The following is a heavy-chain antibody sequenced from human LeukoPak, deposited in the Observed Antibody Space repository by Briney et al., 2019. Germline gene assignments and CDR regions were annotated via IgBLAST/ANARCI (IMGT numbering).Heavy chain of an antibody. CDR1: GGSISSPTYY. Sequence: SETLSLTCTVSGGSISSPTYYWGWIRQPPGKGLEWIGTIYYSGSTYYNPSLKSRVTISVDTSKNQFSLKLSSVTATDTAVYYCARHEGSGWCFDYWGQGTLVTVSS. V-gene: IGHV4-39*01. J-gene: IGHJ4*02. D-gene: IGHD6-13*01. CDR2: IYYSGST. CDR3: ARHEGSGWCFDY.